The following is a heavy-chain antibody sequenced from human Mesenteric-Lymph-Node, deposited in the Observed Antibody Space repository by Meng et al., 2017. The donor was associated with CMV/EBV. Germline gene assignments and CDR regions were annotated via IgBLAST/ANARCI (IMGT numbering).Heavy chain of an antibody. V-gene: IGHV1-69*08. CDR3: ARDYYIVVVPALAYGMDV. D-gene: IGHD2-2*01. CDR1: GDTFNSLT. CDR2: VIPILDEA. J-gene: IGHJ6*02. Sequence: SVKVSCKASGDTFNSLTISWVRQAPGQGLEWMGRVIPILDEANYPQKFQGRVTITADKSTSTAYMELSSLRYEDTAVYYCARDYYIVVVPALAYGMDVWGQGTTVTVSS.